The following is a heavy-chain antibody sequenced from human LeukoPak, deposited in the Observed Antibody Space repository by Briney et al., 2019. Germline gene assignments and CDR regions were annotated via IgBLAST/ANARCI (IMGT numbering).Heavy chain of an antibody. V-gene: IGHV4-38-2*01. CDR3: ARGLGRAVAGTGYYYMDV. D-gene: IGHD6-19*01. CDR2: IYHSGST. CDR1: GYSISSGYY. J-gene: IGHJ6*03. Sequence: SETLSLTCAVSGYSISSGYYWGWIRQPPGKGLGWIGSIYHSGSTYYNPSLKSRVTISVDTSKNQFSLKLSSVTAADTAVYYCARGLGRAVAGTGYYYMDVWGKGTTVTVSS.